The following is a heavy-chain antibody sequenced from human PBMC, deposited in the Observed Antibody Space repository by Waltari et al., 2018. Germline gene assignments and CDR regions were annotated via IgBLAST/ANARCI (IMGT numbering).Heavy chain of an antibody. CDR1: GFTFSSHE. V-gene: IGHV3-48*03. Sequence: EVQLVESGGGLVQPGGSLRLSCAASGFTFSSHELNLVRQAPGKGLEWGSYISSSGSTIYYADSVKGRFTISRDNAKNSLYLQMNSLRAEDTAVYYCAGEPYDSSGDNAFDIWGQGTMVTVSS. CDR3: AGEPYDSSGDNAFDI. J-gene: IGHJ3*02. D-gene: IGHD3-22*01. CDR2: ISSSGSTI.